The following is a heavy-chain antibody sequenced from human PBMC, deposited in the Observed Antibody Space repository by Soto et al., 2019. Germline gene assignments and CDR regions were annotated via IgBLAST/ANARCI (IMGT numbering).Heavy chain of an antibody. CDR3: ARDVSDGDSDY. V-gene: IGHV4-30-4*08. Sequence: SETLSLTCTVSGGSISSVGYYRSWIRQAPGKGLEWIGYIHYSGSTHYNPSLKSRVTISVDTSKNQFSLKLSSVTAADTAVYYCARDVSDGDSDYWGQGTLVTVSS. J-gene: IGHJ4*02. D-gene: IGHD4-17*01. CDR1: GGSISSVGYY. CDR2: IHYSGST.